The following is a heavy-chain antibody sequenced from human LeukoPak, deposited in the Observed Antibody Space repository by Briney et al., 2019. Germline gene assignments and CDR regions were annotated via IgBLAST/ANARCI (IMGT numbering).Heavy chain of an antibody. CDR2: ISSGSSYI. D-gene: IGHD4-23*01. Sequence: GGSLRLSCAASGFTFSSYSMNWVRQAPGKGLKWVSSISSGSSYIYYADSVKGRFTISRDNAKNSLYLQMNSLRAEDTAVYYCARDDYGGNYYMDVWGKGTTVTVSS. V-gene: IGHV3-21*01. CDR3: ARDDYGGNYYMDV. J-gene: IGHJ6*03. CDR1: GFTFSSYS.